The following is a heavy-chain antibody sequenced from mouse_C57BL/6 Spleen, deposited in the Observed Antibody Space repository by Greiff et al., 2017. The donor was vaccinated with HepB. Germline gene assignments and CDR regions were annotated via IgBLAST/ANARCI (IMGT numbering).Heavy chain of an antibody. CDR1: GYTFTDYY. CDR2: IYPGSGNT. CDR3: AREEGMGY. D-gene: IGHD2-10*02. Sequence: VQLQESGAELVRPGASVKLSCKASGYTFTDYYINWVKQRPGQGLEWIARIYPGSGNTYYNEKFKGKATLTAEKSSSTAYMQLSSLTSEDSAVYFCAREEGMGYWGQGTTLTVSS. J-gene: IGHJ2*01. V-gene: IGHV1-76*01.